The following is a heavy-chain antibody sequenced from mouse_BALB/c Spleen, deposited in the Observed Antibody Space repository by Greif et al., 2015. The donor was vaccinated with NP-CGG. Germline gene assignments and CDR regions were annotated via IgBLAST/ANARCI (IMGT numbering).Heavy chain of an antibody. J-gene: IGHJ3*01. D-gene: IGHD1-2*01. Sequence: QVTLKECGPGILQPSQTLSLTCSFSGFSLSTSGMGVGWIRQPSGEGLEWLADIWWDDNKYYNPSLKSRLTISKDTSSTQGFLKITRVDTADASPYCWDRRGSLRLRFAYWGQGTLVTVSA. CDR3: DRRGSLRLRFAY. CDR2: IWWDDNK. CDR1: GFSLSTSGMG. V-gene: IGHV8-5*01.